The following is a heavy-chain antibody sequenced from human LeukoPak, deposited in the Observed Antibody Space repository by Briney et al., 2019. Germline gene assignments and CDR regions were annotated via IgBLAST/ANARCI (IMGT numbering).Heavy chain of an antibody. J-gene: IGHJ4*02. Sequence: GASVKVSCKASGYTFTGYYMHWVRQAPGQGLEWMGGIIPIFGTANYAQKFQGRVTLIADKSTSIAYMELSSLRSDDTAVYYCARAMSGYSSSWLPGYWGQGTLVTVSS. CDR2: IIPIFGTA. V-gene: IGHV1-69*06. CDR1: GYTFTGYY. CDR3: ARAMSGYSSSWLPGY. D-gene: IGHD6-13*01.